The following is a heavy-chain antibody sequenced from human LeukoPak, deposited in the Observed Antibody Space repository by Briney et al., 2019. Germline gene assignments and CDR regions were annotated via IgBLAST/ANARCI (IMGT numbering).Heavy chain of an antibody. V-gene: IGHV5-51*01. J-gene: IGHJ3*02. CDR3: VRPGGADILIGYYARVFVI. Sequence: GESLKTSCKGSGYSFTSYWIGWVRQMPGKGLEWMGIIYPGDSDTRYSPSFQGQVTISEDKSISTAYLQWSSLKASDTGMYYCVRPGGADILIGYYARVFVICGQGKMGTVSS. CDR1: GYSFTSYW. CDR2: IYPGDSDT. D-gene: IGHD3-9*01.